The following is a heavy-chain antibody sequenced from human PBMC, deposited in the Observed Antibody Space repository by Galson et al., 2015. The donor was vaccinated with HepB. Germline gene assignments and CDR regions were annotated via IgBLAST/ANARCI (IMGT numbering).Heavy chain of an antibody. CDR2: ISGYDVNV. Sequence: SVKVSCKASGYTFSRFSISWLRQAPGQGLEWMGWISGYDVNVRYAHKFQGRLTMTTDTSTSTAHLDLRSLRSDDAAVYYCARGGLATIGGPTFDYWGQGTLVTVSS. D-gene: IGHD5-24*01. CDR1: GYTFSRFS. V-gene: IGHV1-18*01. CDR3: ARGGLATIGGPTFDY. J-gene: IGHJ4*02.